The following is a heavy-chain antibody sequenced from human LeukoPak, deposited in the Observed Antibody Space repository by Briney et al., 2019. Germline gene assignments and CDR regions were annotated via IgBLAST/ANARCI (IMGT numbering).Heavy chain of an antibody. V-gene: IGHV1-69*06. CDR1: GGTFSSYA. J-gene: IGHJ3*02. D-gene: IGHD3-10*01. Sequence: ASVKVSCKASGGTFSSYAISWVRQAPGQGLEWMGGIIPIFGTANYAQKFQGRVTITADKSTSTAYMELSSLRSEDTAVYYCASCELGPYYGSGTDAFDIWGQGTMVTVSS. CDR2: IIPIFGTA. CDR3: ASCELGPYYGSGTDAFDI.